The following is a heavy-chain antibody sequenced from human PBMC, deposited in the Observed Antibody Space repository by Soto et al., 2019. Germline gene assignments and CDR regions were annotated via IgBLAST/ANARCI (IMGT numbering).Heavy chain of an antibody. J-gene: IGHJ4*02. Sequence: QVQLVQSGAEVKKPGSSVRVSCKASGDTFTFYSINWVRQAPGLGLEWMGRINPILSMSNYAQRFQGRVTMPPDKSTSTAYMELSSLRSEDTAMYACASRYGSGSRAFDYWGQGALVTVSS. CDR1: GDTFTFYS. CDR2: INPILSMS. V-gene: IGHV1-69*02. CDR3: ASRYGSGSRAFDY. D-gene: IGHD3-10*01.